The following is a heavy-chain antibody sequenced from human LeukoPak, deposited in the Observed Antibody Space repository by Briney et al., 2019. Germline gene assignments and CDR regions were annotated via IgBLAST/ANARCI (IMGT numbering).Heavy chain of an antibody. V-gene: IGHV3-15*01. Sequence: QSGGPLRLSCAASGFTFSNAWMSWVRQAPGKGLEWVGRIKSKTDGGTTDYVAPVKGRFTISRDDSKNTLYLQVNSLKTEDTAVYYCAVAQGYFDYWGQGTLVTVSS. CDR3: AVAQGYFDY. J-gene: IGHJ4*02. D-gene: IGHD6-19*01. CDR1: GFTFSNAW. CDR2: IKSKTDGGTT.